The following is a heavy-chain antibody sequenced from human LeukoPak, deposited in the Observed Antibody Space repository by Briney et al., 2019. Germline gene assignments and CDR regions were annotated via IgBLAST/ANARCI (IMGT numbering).Heavy chain of an antibody. CDR3: ARSASGNPVD. J-gene: IGHJ4*02. V-gene: IGHV4-39*01. D-gene: IGHD1-26*01. CDR2: IYCSGGT. Sequence: SETLSLTCTVSGGSISSSSYYWGWIRQPPGKGLEWIGSIYCSGGTYYNPSLKSRVTISVDTSKNQFSLKLSSVTAADTAVYYCARSASGNPVDWGQGTLVTVSS. CDR1: GGSISSSSYY.